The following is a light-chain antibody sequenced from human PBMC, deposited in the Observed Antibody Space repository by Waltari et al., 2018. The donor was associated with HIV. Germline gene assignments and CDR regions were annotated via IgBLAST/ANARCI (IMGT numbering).Light chain of an antibody. CDR1: QSVSSY. Sequence: EIVLTQSPATLSLSPGERATLSCRASQSVSSYLAWYQQKPGQAPRLLIYDASNRATGIPARFSSSGSGTDFTLTISSLESEDFAVYYCQQRRNWPKTFGQGTKVEIK. CDR3: QQRRNWPKT. V-gene: IGKV3-11*01. CDR2: DAS. J-gene: IGKJ1*01.